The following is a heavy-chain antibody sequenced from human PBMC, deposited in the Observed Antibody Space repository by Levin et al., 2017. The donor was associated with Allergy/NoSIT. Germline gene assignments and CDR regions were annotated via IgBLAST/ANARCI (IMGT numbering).Heavy chain of an antibody. CDR1: GFIFGDYA. D-gene: IGHD5-24*01. CDR2: ISWNGAHM. Sequence: PGGSLRLSCEASGFIFGDYAMHWVRQAPGKGLEWVSGISWNGAHMGYADSVRGRFTISRDSAKNSLYLEMNSLRPEDTALYYCVKDNGYRSEGYYFYGLDVWGQGTTVTVSS. J-gene: IGHJ6*02. V-gene: IGHV3-9*01. CDR3: VKDNGYRSEGYYFYGLDV.